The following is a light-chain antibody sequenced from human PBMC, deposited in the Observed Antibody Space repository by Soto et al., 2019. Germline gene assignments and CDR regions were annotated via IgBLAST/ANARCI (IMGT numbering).Light chain of an antibody. Sequence: AIQMTQSPSSLSAAVGDRVTISFGASQGIGNALGWYQQKPGKAPKLLIYDASSLESGVPSRFSGSGSGTEFTLTISSLQPDDFATYYCQQYNSYQWTFGQGTKVDIK. V-gene: IGKV1-13*02. CDR2: DAS. CDR3: QQYNSYQWT. J-gene: IGKJ1*01. CDR1: QGIGNA.